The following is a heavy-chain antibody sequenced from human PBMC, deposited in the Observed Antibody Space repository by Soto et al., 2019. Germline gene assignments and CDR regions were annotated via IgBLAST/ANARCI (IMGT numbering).Heavy chain of an antibody. CDR2: INPSGGST. J-gene: IGHJ4*02. CDR1: GYTFTSYY. V-gene: IGHV1-46*03. CDR3: ARGHLLFGMVRTDIFAY. D-gene: IGHD3-10*01. Sequence: ASVKVSCKASGYTFTSYYMHWVRQAPGQGLEWMGIINPSGGSTSYAQKFQGRVTMTRDTSTSTVYMELSSLRSEDTAVYYCARGHLLFGMVRTDIFAYWGQGTLVTVSS.